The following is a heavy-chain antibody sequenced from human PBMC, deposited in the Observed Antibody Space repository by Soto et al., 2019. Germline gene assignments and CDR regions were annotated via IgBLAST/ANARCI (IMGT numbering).Heavy chain of an antibody. Sequence: QVQLVESGGGVVQPGRSLRLSCAASGFTFGSYGMHWVRQAPGKGLEWVAVISYDGSNKYYADSVKGRFTISRDNSKNTLYLQMNSLRAADTAVYYCAKGPPYGWVCSGSYYYYYGMDVWGQGPTVTVSS. CDR3: AKGPPYGWVCSGSYYYYYGMDV. CDR1: GFTFGSYG. CDR2: ISYDGSNK. J-gene: IGHJ6*02. V-gene: IGHV3-30*18. D-gene: IGHD3-10*02.